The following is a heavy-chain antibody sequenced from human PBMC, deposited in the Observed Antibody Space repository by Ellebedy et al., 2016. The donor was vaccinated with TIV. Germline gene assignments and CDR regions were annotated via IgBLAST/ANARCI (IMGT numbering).Heavy chain of an antibody. CDR3: ARGDGDCSGGSCYSQIYYYYGMDV. J-gene: IGHJ6*02. V-gene: IGHV3-21*01. CDR1: GFTFSSYS. D-gene: IGHD2-15*01. Sequence: GGSLRLXXAASGFTFSSYSMNWVRQAPGKGLEWVSSISSSSYIYYADSVKGRFTISRDNAKNSLYLQMNSLRAEDTAVYYCARGDGDCSGGSCYSQIYYYYGMDVWGQGTAVTVSS. CDR2: ISSSSYI.